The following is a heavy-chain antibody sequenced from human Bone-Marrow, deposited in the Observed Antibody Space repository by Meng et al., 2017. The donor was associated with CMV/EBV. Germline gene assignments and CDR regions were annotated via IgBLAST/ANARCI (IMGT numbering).Heavy chain of an antibody. V-gene: IGHV3-30*02. J-gene: IGHJ4*02. D-gene: IGHD3-22*01. CDR2: IRYDGSNK. Sequence: GESLKISCAASGFTLSSYGMHWVRQAPGKGLEWVAFIRYDGSNKYYADSVKGRFTISRDNSKNTLYLQMNSLRAEDTAVYYCAKDKGVYESSGYYPLGFDYWGQGTLVTVSS. CDR3: AKDKGVYESSGYYPLGFDY. CDR1: GFTLSSYG.